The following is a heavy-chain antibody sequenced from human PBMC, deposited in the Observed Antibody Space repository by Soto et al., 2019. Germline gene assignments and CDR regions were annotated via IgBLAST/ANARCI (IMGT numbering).Heavy chain of an antibody. CDR1: GYTLTRYG. D-gene: IGHD1-20*01. CDR3: AREVFRYFDL. CDR2: ISAYNANT. V-gene: IGHV1-18*01. J-gene: IGHJ2*01. Sequence: QVHLVQSGAEVKQPGASVKVSCKASGYTLTRYGITWVRQAPGQGLEWMGSISAYNANTNYAQKLQGRLTMTTDTSTSTAYMELRSLTSDDTAVYYCAREVFRYFDLWGRGTLVSVSS.